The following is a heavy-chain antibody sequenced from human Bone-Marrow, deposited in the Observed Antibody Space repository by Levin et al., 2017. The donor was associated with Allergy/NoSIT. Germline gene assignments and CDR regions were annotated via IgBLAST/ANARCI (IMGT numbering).Heavy chain of an antibody. CDR1: GYTFNNYA. CDR3: AKEHSSGYYKAFDY. D-gene: IGHD3-22*01. CDR2: ISAVGGTT. J-gene: IGHJ4*02. Sequence: GESLKISCAASGYTFNNYAMSWVRQAPGKGLEWVSGISAVGGTTYYADSVKGRFTISRDNSKNTLYLQMNSLRADDTAVYYCAKEHSSGYYKAFDYWGQGTLVTVSS. V-gene: IGHV3-23*01.